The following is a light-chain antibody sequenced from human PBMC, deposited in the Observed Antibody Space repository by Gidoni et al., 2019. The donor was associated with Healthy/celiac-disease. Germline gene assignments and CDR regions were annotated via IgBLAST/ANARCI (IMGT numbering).Light chain of an antibody. CDR1: SSNIGAGYN. Sequence: APGQRVTISCTGSSSNIGAGYNVNWYQQLPGTAPKLLIYGNSNRPSGVPDRFSGSKSGTSASLAITGLQAEDEADYYCQSYDSSLSALYVFGTGTKVTVL. V-gene: IGLV1-40*01. CDR3: QSYDSSLSALYV. CDR2: GNS. J-gene: IGLJ1*01.